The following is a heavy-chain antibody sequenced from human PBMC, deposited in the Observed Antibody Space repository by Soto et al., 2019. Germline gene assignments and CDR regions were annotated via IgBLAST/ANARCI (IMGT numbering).Heavy chain of an antibody. Sequence: GGSLRLSCATSGFAFRDYYFSWVRQAPGKGLEWISYISHSGKTIYYADSVKGRFTISRDDAKNTLYLQMNSLRAEDTAMYYCTRRDSGAFDVWGHGTMVTVSS. CDR1: GFAFRDYY. J-gene: IGHJ3*01. V-gene: IGHV3-11*01. CDR2: ISHSGKTI. CDR3: TRRDSGAFDV.